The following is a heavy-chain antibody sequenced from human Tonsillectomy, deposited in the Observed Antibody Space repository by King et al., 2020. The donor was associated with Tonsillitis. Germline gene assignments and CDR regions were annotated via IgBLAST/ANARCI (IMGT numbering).Heavy chain of an antibody. D-gene: IGHD3-16*01. V-gene: IGHV3-30*18. CDR3: AKEGIGLSDWYFDL. CDR1: GFTFDNYG. J-gene: IGHJ2*01. CDR2: IAYDASYE. Sequence: VQLVESGGGVVQPGTSLRLSCAASGFTFDNYGMHWVRQAPGKGLGWVALIAYDASYENYADSVKGRFTISRDNSKNTLYLEMSSLRVEDTAVYYCAKEGIGLSDWYFDLWGRGTLVTVSS.